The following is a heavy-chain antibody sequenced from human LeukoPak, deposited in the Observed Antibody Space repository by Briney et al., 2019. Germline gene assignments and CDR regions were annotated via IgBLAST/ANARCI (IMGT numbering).Heavy chain of an antibody. D-gene: IGHD5-12*01. CDR1: GGSFSGYY. Sequence: ASETLSLTCAVYGGSFSGYYWSWIRQPPGKGLEWIGEINHSGSTNYNPSLKSRVTISVDTSKNQFSLKLSSVTAADTAVYYCARASLVATDYWGQGTLVTVSS. CDR3: ARASLVATDY. V-gene: IGHV4-34*01. CDR2: INHSGST. J-gene: IGHJ4*02.